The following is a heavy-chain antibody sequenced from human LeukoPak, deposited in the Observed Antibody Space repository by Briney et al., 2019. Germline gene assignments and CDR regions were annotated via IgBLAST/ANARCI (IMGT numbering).Heavy chain of an antibody. Sequence: GGSLRLSCAASGFTFSPAWMHWVRQAPGKGLEWVSRINYDGSYINYAESVKGRFTLSRDNTKNTLTLQMNSLRAEDTAVYFCVRDGSAYNFDYWGQGALVTVSS. V-gene: IGHV3-74*01. J-gene: IGHJ4*02. CDR1: GFTFSPAW. CDR3: VRDGSAYNFDY. D-gene: IGHD5-24*01. CDR2: INYDGSYI.